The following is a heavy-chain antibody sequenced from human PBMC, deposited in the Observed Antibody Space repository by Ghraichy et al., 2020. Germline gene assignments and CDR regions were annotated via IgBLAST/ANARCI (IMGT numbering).Heavy chain of an antibody. Sequence: GGSLRLSCAASGFTFDNYAMHWVRQAPGKGLEWVSGISWNSGSIGYADSVKGRFTISRDNAKNSLYLQMNSLRAEDTALYYCAKEIGYCSSTSCYPEAYYYYGMDVWGQGTTVTVSS. CDR2: ISWNSGSI. J-gene: IGHJ6*02. V-gene: IGHV3-9*01. CDR3: AKEIGYCSSTSCYPEAYYYYGMDV. CDR1: GFTFDNYA. D-gene: IGHD2-2*01.